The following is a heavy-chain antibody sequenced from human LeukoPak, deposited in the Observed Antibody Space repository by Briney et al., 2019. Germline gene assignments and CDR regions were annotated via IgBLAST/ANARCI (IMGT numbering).Heavy chain of an antibody. J-gene: IGHJ5*02. CDR1: GYRFTSYW. Sequence: GESLKISCKGSGYRFTSYWIGWVRQMPGKGLEWMGITYPGDSDTRYSPSFQGQVTISADKSISTAYLQWSSLKASDTAMYYCARHQSDYYDSSGYYYVVWFDPWGQGTLVTVSS. CDR3: ARHQSDYYDSSGYYYVVWFDP. V-gene: IGHV5-51*01. CDR2: TYPGDSDT. D-gene: IGHD3-22*01.